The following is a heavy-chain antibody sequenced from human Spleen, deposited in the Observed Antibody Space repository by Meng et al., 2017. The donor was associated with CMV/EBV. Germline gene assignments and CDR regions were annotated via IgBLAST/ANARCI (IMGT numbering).Heavy chain of an antibody. CDR3: AKDGVGGSSSYFDY. Sequence: SLKISCAASGFTFDDYAMHWVRQAPGKGLEWVSGISWNSGVIGYADSVKGRFTISRDNAKNSLYLQMNSLRPEDMALYYCAKDGVGGSSSYFDYWGQGTLVTVSS. CDR2: ISWNSGVI. D-gene: IGHD6-13*01. CDR1: GFTFDDYA. V-gene: IGHV3-9*03. J-gene: IGHJ4*02.